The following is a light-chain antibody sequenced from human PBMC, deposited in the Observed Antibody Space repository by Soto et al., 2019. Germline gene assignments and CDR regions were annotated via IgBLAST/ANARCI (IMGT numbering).Light chain of an antibody. V-gene: IGKV3-11*01. CDR2: DAS. J-gene: IGKJ1*01. CDR1: QSVSSY. CDR3: QQRHSWWT. Sequence: EIVLTQSPATLSLSPGERATISCRASQSVSSYLAWYQHKPGQAPRLLIHDASNRATGIPARFSGSGSGTDFTLTISSLEPEDFAVYYCQQRHSWWTFGQGTKVEIK.